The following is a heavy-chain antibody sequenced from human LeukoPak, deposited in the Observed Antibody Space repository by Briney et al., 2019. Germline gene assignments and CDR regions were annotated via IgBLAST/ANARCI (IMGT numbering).Heavy chain of an antibody. V-gene: IGHV1-18*01. D-gene: IGHD6-19*01. CDR3: ARQQQWLVAPPLDY. J-gene: IGHJ4*02. CDR2: ISAYNGNT. CDR1: GYTFTSYG. Sequence: ASVKVSCKASGYTFTSYGISWVRQAPGQGLEWMGWISAYNGNTNYAQKLQGRVTMTTDTSTSTAYMELRSLRSDDTAVYYCARQQQWLVAPPLDYWGQGTLVTVSS.